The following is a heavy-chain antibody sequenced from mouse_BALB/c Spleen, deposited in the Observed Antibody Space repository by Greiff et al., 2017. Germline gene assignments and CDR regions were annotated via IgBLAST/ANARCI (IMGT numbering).Heavy chain of an antibody. V-gene: IGHV2-9*02. CDR1: GFSLTSYG. D-gene: IGHD1-1*01. CDR2: IWAGGST. Sequence: QVQLQQSGPGLVAPSQSLSITCTVSGFSLTSYGVHWVRQPPGKGLEWLGVIWAGGSTNYNSALMSRLSISKDNSKSQVFLKMNSLQTDDTAMYYCARGGTTVVAPFAYWGQGTLVTVSA. J-gene: IGHJ3*01. CDR3: ARGGTTVVAPFAY.